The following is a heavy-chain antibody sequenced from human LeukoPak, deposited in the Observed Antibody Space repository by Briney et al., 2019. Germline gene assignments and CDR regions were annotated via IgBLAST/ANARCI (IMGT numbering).Heavy chain of an antibody. J-gene: IGHJ6*02. CDR2: IYYSGST. CDR1: GGSISSSSYY. D-gene: IGHD4-23*01. CDR3: ARGGIFGGNPFEYYYYYGMDV. Sequence: SETLSLTCTVSGGSISSSSYYWGWIRQPPGKGLEWIGYIYYSGSTNYNPSLKSRVTISVDTSKNQFSLKLSSVTAADTAVYYCARGGIFGGNPFEYYYYYGMDVWGQGTTVTVSS. V-gene: IGHV4-61*05.